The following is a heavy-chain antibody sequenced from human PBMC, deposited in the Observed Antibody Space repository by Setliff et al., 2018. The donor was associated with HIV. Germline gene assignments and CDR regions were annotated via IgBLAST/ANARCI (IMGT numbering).Heavy chain of an antibody. CDR2: IYPGDSDT. V-gene: IGHV5-51*01. D-gene: IGHD3-10*01. CDR3: ARPTTYYYGSGSSHVDAFDI. Sequence: PGESLTISCKGSGYSFTSYWIGWVRQMPGKGLEWMGIIYPGDSDTRYSPSFQGQVTISADKSISTAYLQWSSLKASDTAMYYCARPTTYYYGSGSSHVDAFDIWGQGTMVTVSS. CDR1: GYSFTSYW. J-gene: IGHJ3*02.